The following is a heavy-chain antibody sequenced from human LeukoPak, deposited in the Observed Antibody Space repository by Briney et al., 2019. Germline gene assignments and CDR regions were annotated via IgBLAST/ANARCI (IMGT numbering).Heavy chain of an antibody. Sequence: SETLSLTCTVSGGSISSGDYYWSWLRQPPGKGLEWIGYIYYSGSTYFNPSLKSRVTISVETSKNQFSLKLSSVTAAGTAVYYCARVFGDYFDYWGQGTLVTVSS. V-gene: IGHV4-30-4*01. CDR3: ARVFGDYFDY. D-gene: IGHD3-10*02. J-gene: IGHJ4*02. CDR1: GGSISSGDYY. CDR2: IYYSGST.